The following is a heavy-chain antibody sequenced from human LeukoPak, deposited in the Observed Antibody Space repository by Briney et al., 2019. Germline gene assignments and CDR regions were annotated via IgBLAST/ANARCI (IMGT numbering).Heavy chain of an antibody. V-gene: IGHV1-8*02. CDR3: ARGGLITSRNFDFWSAYS. CDR2: MNPKDGNT. D-gene: IGHD3-3*01. Sequence: GASVKVSCKASGYTFTSYGISWVRQATGQGLKWMGWMNPKDGNTGSAQKFQGRVTMTRNTSMSTAYMELSGLRSEDTAIYFCARGGLITSRNFDFWSAYSWGQGTLVTVSS. J-gene: IGHJ4*02. CDR1: GYTFTSYG.